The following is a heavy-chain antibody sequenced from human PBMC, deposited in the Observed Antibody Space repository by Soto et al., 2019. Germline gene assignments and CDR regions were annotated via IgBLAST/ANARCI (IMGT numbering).Heavy chain of an antibody. CDR3: ARVRSDYDILTGYHEYFQH. D-gene: IGHD3-9*01. J-gene: IGHJ1*01. CDR1: GGSISSYY. V-gene: IGHV4-59*01. CDR2: IYYSGST. Sequence: QVQLQESGPGLVKPSETLSLTCTVSGGSISSYYWSWIRQPPGKGLEWIRYIYYSGSTNYNPSLKSRVTISVDTSKNQFSLKLSSVTAADTAVYYCARVRSDYDILTGYHEYFQHWGQGTLVTVSS.